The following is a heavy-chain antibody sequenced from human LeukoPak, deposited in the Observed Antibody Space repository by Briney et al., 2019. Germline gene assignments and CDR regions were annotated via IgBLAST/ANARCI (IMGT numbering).Heavy chain of an antibody. J-gene: IGHJ4*02. CDR2: IKSDGSST. V-gene: IGHV3-74*01. CDR1: GFTFSSYW. CDR3: ARQEVDYGAPAGFHN. D-gene: IGHD4-17*01. Sequence: GGALRLSCAASGFTFSSYWMHWVRQAPGKGLVWVSRIKSDGSSTTYADSVKGRFTISRDNAKNALYLQMNSLRAEDTAVYYCARQEVDYGAPAGFHNWGQGTLVTVSS.